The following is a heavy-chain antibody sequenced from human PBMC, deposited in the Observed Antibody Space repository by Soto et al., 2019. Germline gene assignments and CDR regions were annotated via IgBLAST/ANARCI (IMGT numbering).Heavy chain of an antibody. CDR1: GYTFTGYY. Sequence: ASVKVSCKASGYTFTGYYMHWVLEAPGQGLEWMGWINPNSGGTNYAQKFQGRVTMTRDTSISTAYMELSRLRSDDTAVYYCARDRGAQLNYYYGMDVWGQGTTVTVSS. CDR2: INPNSGGT. V-gene: IGHV1-2*02. J-gene: IGHJ6*02. CDR3: ARDRGAQLNYYYGMDV. D-gene: IGHD2-2*01.